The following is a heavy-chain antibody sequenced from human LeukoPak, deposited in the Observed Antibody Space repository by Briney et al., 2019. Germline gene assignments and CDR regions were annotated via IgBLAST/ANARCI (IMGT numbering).Heavy chain of an antibody. V-gene: IGHV4-34*01. CDR1: GGSFSGYY. CDR2: ISHSGST. D-gene: IGHD3-10*01. J-gene: IGHJ4*02. CDR3: ARQPGYYGSGLSN. Sequence: SETLSLTCAVYGGSFSGYYWSWIRQPPGKGLEWIGEISHSGSTNYNPSLKSRVTISVDTSKNQFSLKLSSVTAADTAVYYCARQPGYYGSGLSNWGQGTLVTVSS.